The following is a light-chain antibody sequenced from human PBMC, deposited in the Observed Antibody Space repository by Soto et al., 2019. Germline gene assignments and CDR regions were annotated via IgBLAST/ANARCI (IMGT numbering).Light chain of an antibody. J-gene: IGKJ4*01. Sequence: AIQLTQSPSSLSASLGDRVTITCRSSQGITSAIAWYRQRPGMAPELLIYDVSTLASGVTSRFSGSGSGTEFTLTISALQPEDFASYYCQQFSTYPLTFGGGTKVDIK. CDR3: QQFSTYPLT. CDR2: DVS. CDR1: QGITSA. V-gene: IGKV1-13*02.